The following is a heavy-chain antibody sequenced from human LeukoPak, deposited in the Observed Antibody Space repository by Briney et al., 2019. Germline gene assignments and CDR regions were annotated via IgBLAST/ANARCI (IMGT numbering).Heavy chain of an antibody. J-gene: IGHJ4*02. V-gene: IGHV3-23*01. CDR2: ISGSGDST. CDR1: GFTFSSYA. D-gene: IGHD6-13*01. Sequence: GGSLRLSCAASGFTFSSYAMSWVRQAPGKGLEWVSAISGSGDSTYYGDSGKGRFTFSRDNSKNTLYLQMNSLRAEDTAVYYCAKTRPLDSSSWSHGDYWGQGTLVTVSS. CDR3: AKTRPLDSSSWSHGDY.